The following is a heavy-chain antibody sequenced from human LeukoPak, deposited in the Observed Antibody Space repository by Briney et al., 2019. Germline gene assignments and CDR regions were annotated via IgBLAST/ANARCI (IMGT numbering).Heavy chain of an antibody. J-gene: IGHJ6*03. CDR3: VRMKVYSTTWLAYYMDV. D-gene: IGHD6-13*01. V-gene: IGHV3-7*01. CDR2: INEDGSDK. CDR1: GFIVSSHW. Sequence: GGSLRLSXAASGFIVSSHWMIWVCQAPGRGLEWVADINEDGSDKYYVDSVKGRFTISRDNAKRSLYLQMNSLRAEDTAVYYCVRMKVYSTTWLAYYMDVWGKGTTVTVSS.